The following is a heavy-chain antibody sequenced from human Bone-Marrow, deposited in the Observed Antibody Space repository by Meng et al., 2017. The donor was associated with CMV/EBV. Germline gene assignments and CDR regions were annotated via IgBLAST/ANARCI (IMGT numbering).Heavy chain of an antibody. J-gene: IGHJ4*02. V-gene: IGHV4-61*01. CDR2: VYHSGNT. Sequence: SETLSLTCTVSGGSVSRGSYYWSWIRQPPGKGLEWIGYVYHSGNTNYNPSLKSRVTISVDTSKNQFSLKLSSVTAADTAVYYCARGAGTLRGYYFDYWGQGTLVTVYS. CDR1: GGSVSRGSYY. D-gene: IGHD4-23*01. CDR3: ARGAGTLRGYYFDY.